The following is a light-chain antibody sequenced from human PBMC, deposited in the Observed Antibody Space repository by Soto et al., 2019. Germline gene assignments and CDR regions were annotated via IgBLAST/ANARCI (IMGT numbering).Light chain of an antibody. CDR1: HSVSSSY. CDR3: QQYGSSPYT. CDR2: DAS. V-gene: IGKV3D-20*01. J-gene: IGKJ2*01. Sequence: EIVLTQSPATLSLSQGERATLSCGASHSVSSSYLAWYQQKPGLAPRLLIYDASSRATGIPDRFSGSGSGTDFTLTISRLEPEDLAVYYGQQYGSSPYTFGQGTKLEIK.